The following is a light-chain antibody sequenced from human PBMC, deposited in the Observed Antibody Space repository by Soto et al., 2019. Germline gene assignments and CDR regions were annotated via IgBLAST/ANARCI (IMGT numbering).Light chain of an antibody. CDR2: GTS. Sequence: EIVVTQSPGTLSLSPGERATLSCRASQSISNDHLAWYQQKPGQAPRLLIYGTSNRATGGIADRFSGSGSGTDFTLTISSLEPEDFAVYYCQQRSNWPPITFGQGTRLEIK. CDR1: QSISND. V-gene: IGKV3-11*01. J-gene: IGKJ5*01. CDR3: QQRSNWPPIT.